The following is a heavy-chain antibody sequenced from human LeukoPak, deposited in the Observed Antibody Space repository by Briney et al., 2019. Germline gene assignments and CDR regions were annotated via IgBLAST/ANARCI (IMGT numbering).Heavy chain of an antibody. V-gene: IGHV4-59*01. Sequence: SETLSLTCTVSGGSISSYYWSWIRQPPGKGLEWIGYIYYSGSTNYNPSLKSRVTISVDTSKNQFSLKLSSVTAADTAVYYCARDRVPEGYFDYWGQGTLVTVSS. CDR3: ARDRVPEGYFDY. CDR1: GGSISSYY. J-gene: IGHJ4*02. D-gene: IGHD1-1*01. CDR2: IYYSGST.